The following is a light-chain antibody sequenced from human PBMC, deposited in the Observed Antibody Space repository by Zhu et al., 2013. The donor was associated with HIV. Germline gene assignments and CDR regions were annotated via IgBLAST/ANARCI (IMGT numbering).Light chain of an antibody. CDR2: KVS. CDR3: QQYFSAPHT. J-gene: IGKJ2*01. Sequence: DVVITQSPLSLPVTLGQPASISCRSSQSLVYTDGNTYLIWLHQRPGQSPRRLIYKVSNRDSGVPDRFSGSGSGTDFTLRISRVEAEDVGIYYCQQYFSAPHTFGQGTKLEIK. V-gene: IGKV2-30*01. CDR1: QSLVYTDGNTY.